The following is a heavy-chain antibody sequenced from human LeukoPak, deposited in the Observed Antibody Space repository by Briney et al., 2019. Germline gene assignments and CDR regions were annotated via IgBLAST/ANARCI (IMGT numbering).Heavy chain of an antibody. CDR3: AKDALGRGLAYYVDV. CDR2: ISWNSGSI. CDR1: GFTCDDYA. V-gene: IGHV3-9*03. J-gene: IGHJ6*03. D-gene: IGHD1-26*01. Sequence: AGGSLRLSCAASGFTCDDYAMHWVRHAPGKGLEWVSGISWNSGSIGYADSVKGRFTISRDNAKNSLYLQMNSLRAEDMALYYCAKDALGRGLAYYVDVWGKGTTVTVSS.